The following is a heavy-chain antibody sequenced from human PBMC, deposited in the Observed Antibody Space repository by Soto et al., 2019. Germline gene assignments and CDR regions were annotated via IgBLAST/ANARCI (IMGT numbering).Heavy chain of an antibody. CDR1: GFTFNNYA. D-gene: IGHD1-7*01. Sequence: GGSLRLSCAASGFTFNNYAMSWVRQAPGKGLEWVSAISANGQGIYYADSVKGRFIISRDSSKNTVFLQMDSLTAEDTAVSYCASDRNYPRDHFNNWGEGPRVTV. V-gene: IGHV3-23*01. CDR2: ISANGQGI. J-gene: IGHJ4*02. CDR3: ASDRNYPRDHFNN.